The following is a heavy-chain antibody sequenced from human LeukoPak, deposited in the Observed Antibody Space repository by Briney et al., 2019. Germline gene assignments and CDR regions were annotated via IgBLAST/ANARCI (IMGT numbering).Heavy chain of an antibody. CDR2: VTSSGSST. CDR1: GFSISDHY. CDR3: ARGPRISNLEH. Sequence: GGSLRLSCAASGFSISDHYMSWIRQSPGKGLEWISYVTSSGSSTKYADSVKGRFTISRDNSKNTLYLQMSSLRADDTAVYYCARGPRISNLEHWGQGTLVTVSS. V-gene: IGHV3-11*05. D-gene: IGHD2-15*01. J-gene: IGHJ4*02.